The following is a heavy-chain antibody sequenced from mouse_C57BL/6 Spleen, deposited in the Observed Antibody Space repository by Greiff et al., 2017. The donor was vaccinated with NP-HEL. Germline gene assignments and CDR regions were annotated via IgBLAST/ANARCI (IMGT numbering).Heavy chain of an antibody. CDR2: IWGGGST. CDR1: GFSLTSYG. CDR3: AKRGDDGTTGAY. J-gene: IGHJ3*01. D-gene: IGHD2-14*01. Sequence: VMLVESGPGLVAPSQSLSISCTVSGFSLTSYGVDWVRQPPGQGLEWLGVIWGGGSTNYNSALMSRLSISKDNSKSQVFLNMNRLQTDDTAMYYCAKRGDDGTTGAYWGQGTLVTVSA. V-gene: IGHV2-9*01.